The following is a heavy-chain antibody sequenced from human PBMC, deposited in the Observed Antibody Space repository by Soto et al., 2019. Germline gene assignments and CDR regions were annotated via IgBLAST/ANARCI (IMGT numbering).Heavy chain of an antibody. CDR3: ARDLRDYGDTWGYYGMDV. D-gene: IGHD4-17*01. CDR1: GGSISSSNW. CDR2: IYHSGST. Sequence: PSETLSLTCAVSGGSISSSNWWSWVRQPPGKGLEWIGEIYHSGSTNYHPSLKSRVTISVDKSKNHFSLKLSSVTAADTAVYYCARDLRDYGDTWGYYGMDVWGQGTTVTVSS. J-gene: IGHJ6*02. V-gene: IGHV4-4*02.